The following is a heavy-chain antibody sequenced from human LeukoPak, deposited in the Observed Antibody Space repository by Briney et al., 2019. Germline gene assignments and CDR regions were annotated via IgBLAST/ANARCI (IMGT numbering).Heavy chain of an antibody. CDR1: GFTFSSYG. CDR3: ASRVPGGTGFFDY. D-gene: IGHD3-10*01. CDR2: ISSTGSTI. V-gene: IGHV3-48*04. Sequence: GRSLRLSCAASGFTFSSYGMNWVRQAPGKGLEWVSYISSTGSTIYYADSVKGRFTISRDNAKNSLYLQMNSLRAEDTAVYYCASRVPGGTGFFDYWGQGTLVTVSS. J-gene: IGHJ4*02.